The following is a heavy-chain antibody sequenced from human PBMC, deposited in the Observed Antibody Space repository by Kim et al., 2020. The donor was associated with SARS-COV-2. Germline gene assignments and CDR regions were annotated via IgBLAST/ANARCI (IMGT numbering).Heavy chain of an antibody. CDR3: SAGGYETSFDY. CDR1: GITFRYYW. V-gene: IGHV3-7*01. J-gene: IGHJ4*02. CDR2: RKQDGGEK. Sequence: GGSLRLSCAASGITFRYYWMSWVRQSPGKGLEWVAIRKQDGGEKNYVGSVKERFTIARDNAKNSVFLQMNSLRSDDTAVYYCSAGGYETSFDYWGRGTLVTVST. D-gene: IGHD5-12*01.